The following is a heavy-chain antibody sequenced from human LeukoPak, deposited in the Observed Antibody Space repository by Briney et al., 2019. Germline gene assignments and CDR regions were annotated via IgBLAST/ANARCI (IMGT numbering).Heavy chain of an antibody. CDR1: GYSPTSYS. V-gene: IGHV1-18*01. J-gene: IGHJ3*02. Sequence: VASVKVSCKPSGYSPTSYSISCVRQALRQGLGCMGWISAYNGNTNYAQKLQGRVTMTTDKSTSTAYMELRSLRSDDTAVYYCARDHGIAVADAFDIWGQGTMVTVSS. CDR2: ISAYNGNT. CDR3: ARDHGIAVADAFDI. D-gene: IGHD6-19*01.